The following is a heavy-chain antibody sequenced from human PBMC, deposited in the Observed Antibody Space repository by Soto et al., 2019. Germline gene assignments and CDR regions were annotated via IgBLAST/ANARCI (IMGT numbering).Heavy chain of an antibody. CDR2: VYNSGST. J-gene: IGHJ4*02. Sequence: LSLTCTVSGGSISSNYWTWIRQPPGKGLEWIGYVYNSGSTNYNPSLKSRVTISEDTSKSQFSLKVNSMTAADTAVYYCARYRREAVAGYTLDNWGQGILVTVSS. CDR1: GGSISSNY. V-gene: IGHV4-59*01. CDR3: ARYRREAVAGYTLDN. D-gene: IGHD6-13*01.